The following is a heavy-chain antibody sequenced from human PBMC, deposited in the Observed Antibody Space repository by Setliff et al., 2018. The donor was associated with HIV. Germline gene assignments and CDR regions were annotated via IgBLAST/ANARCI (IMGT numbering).Heavy chain of an antibody. CDR3: ARGYTGDFH. CDR2: ICGSDGAT. CDR1: GIIFTKCG. Sequence: GGSLRLSCAASGIIFTKCGLSWVRQAPGKGLEWISGICGSDGATYYADSVKGRFTISRENAKNSLYLQMNSLRVEDTAVYYCARGYTGDFHWGQGTLVTVSS. J-gene: IGHJ4*02. V-gene: IGHV3-23*01. D-gene: IGHD7-27*01.